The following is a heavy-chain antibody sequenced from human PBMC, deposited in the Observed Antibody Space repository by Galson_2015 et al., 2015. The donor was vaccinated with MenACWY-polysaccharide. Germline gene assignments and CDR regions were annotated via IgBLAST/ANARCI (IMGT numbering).Heavy chain of an antibody. D-gene: IGHD5-24*01. Sequence: SLRLSCAASGFTFSTYWMTWVRQAPGKGLEWVANIKQDGSEKYYVDSVKGRFTISRDNAENSLYLQMNSLRAEDTAVHYCATAPSLHVGQHWGQGTLVIVSS. CDR1: GFTFSTYW. V-gene: IGHV3-7*01. J-gene: IGHJ1*01. CDR2: IKQDGSEK. CDR3: ATAPSLHVGQH.